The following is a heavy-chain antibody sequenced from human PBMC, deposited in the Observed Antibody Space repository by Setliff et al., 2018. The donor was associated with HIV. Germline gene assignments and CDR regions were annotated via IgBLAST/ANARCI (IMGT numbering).Heavy chain of an antibody. J-gene: IGHJ2*01. CDR1: GDSASNSRYY. CDR3: ARSEGYFDL. V-gene: IGHV4-39*07. CDR2: IHYDEKT. Sequence: SETLSLTCTVSGDSASNSRYYWAWIRQPPGKGLEYIGSIHYDEKTYYNPSLKSRVTISVDRSKNQFSLKLSSVTAADTAVYYCARSEGYFDLWGRGTLVTVSS.